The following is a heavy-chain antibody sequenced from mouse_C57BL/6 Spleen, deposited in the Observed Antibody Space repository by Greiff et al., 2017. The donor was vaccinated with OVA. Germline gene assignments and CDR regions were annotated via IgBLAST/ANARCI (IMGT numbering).Heavy chain of an antibody. V-gene: IGHV5-9-1*02. CDR2: ISSGGDYI. D-gene: IGHD4-1*01. Sequence: EVQLVESGEGLVKPGGSLKLSCAASGFTFSSYAMSWVRQTPEKRLEWVAYISSGGDYIYYADTVKGRFTISRDKPRNTLYLQLSSLKSEDTAMYYCTRDNWDLAYFDYWGQGTTFTVSS. J-gene: IGHJ2*01. CDR3: TRDNWDLAYFDY. CDR1: GFTFSSYA.